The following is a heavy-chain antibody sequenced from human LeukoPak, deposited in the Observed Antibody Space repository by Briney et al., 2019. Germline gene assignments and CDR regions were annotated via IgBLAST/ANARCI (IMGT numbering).Heavy chain of an antibody. CDR1: GFTFSSHG. V-gene: IGHV3-33*01. CDR3: ARWGPGKVVDY. D-gene: IGHD4-23*01. Sequence: GGSLRLSCAASGFTFSSHGMHWVRQAPGKGLEWVAVVWYDGSNKYYADSVKGRFTISRDNSKDTLYLQMDSLRPQDTGVYYCARWGPGKVVDYWGQGTLVTVSS. J-gene: IGHJ4*02. CDR2: VWYDGSNK.